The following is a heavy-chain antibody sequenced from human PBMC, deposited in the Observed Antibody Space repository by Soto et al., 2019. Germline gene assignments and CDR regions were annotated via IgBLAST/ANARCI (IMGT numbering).Heavy chain of an antibody. Sequence: GGSLRLSCAASGFTFTRYSMNWVRQAPGKGLEWVSSISSTTNYIYHGDSMKGRFTIPRDNAKNSLYLEMNSLRAEDTAVYCCARESEDLTSNFDYWGQGTLVTVSS. CDR3: ARESEDLTSNFDY. CDR2: ISSTTNYI. CDR1: GFTFTRYS. J-gene: IGHJ4*02. V-gene: IGHV3-21*06.